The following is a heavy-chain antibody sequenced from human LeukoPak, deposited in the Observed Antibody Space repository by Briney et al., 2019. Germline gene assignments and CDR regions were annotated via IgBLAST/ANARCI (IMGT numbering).Heavy chain of an antibody. D-gene: IGHD3-3*01. V-gene: IGHV3-23*01. CDR2: ISGSGGST. J-gene: IGHJ4*02. CDR1: GFTFSSYA. Sequence: PGGSLRLSCAASGFTFSSYAMSWVRQAPGKGLEWVSAISGSGGSTHYADSVKGRFTISRDNSKNTLYLQMNSLRAEDTAVYYCAKDRKQGSITIFGVVFDYWGQGTLVTVSS. CDR3: AKDRKQGSITIFGVVFDY.